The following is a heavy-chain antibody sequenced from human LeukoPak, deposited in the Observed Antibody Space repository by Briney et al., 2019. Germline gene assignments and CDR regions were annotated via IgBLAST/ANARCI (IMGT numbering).Heavy chain of an antibody. CDR1: GFTFSSYA. CDR3: AKVGNLMWGIGTGLGDY. Sequence: GGSLRLSCAASGFTFSSYAMSWVRQAPGKGLDWVSAISGSGGSTYYADSVKGRFTISRDNSKNTLYLQMNSLRAEDTAVYYCAKVGNLMWGIGTGLGDYWGQGTLVTVSS. V-gene: IGHV3-23*01. CDR2: ISGSGGST. J-gene: IGHJ4*02. D-gene: IGHD1-1*01.